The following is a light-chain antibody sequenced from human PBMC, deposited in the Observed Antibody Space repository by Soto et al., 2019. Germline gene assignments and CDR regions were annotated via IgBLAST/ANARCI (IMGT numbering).Light chain of an antibody. Sequence: DVVMTQSPLSLPVTLGQPASISCRSSQSLVDSDGNTYLNWIQQRPGQSPRRLLFKVSNRDSGVPDRFSGSGSGTNFTLKISRVEAEDVGIYYCIQGTRWPPYTFGQGTKLEIK. V-gene: IGKV2-30*01. CDR3: IQGTRWPPYT. CDR1: QSLVDSDGNTY. J-gene: IGKJ2*01. CDR2: KVS.